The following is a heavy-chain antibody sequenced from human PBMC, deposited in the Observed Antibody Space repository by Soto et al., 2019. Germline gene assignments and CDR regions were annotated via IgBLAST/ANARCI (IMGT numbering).Heavy chain of an antibody. CDR2: VSTSGRST. CDR3: VKQAHGLDGVAFDY. D-gene: IGHD2-15*01. CDR1: GFIFSEST. Sequence: GGSLRLSCSSSGFIFSESTIYWVRQVPGKGLEAISAVSTSGRSTYYADSVKDRFTISRDNSKNTLFLQMGSLRPEDTAIYYCVKQAHGLDGVAFDYWGQGTQVTVS. J-gene: IGHJ4*02. V-gene: IGHV3-64D*06.